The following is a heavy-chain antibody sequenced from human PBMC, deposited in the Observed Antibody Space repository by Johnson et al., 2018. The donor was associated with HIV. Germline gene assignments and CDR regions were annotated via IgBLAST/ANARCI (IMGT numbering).Heavy chain of an antibody. D-gene: IGHD6-19*01. CDR2: ISYDGNNK. CDR1: VFTFGSYA. J-gene: IGHJ3*02. CDR3: ARVRRSGWLDNDALDI. Sequence: QVQLVESGGGVVQPGRSLRLSCAASVFTFGSYALHWVRQAPGKGLEWVALISYDGNNKYYTDSVKGRFTIPRDNSKNTLFLLMSSLRADDTAVYYCARVRRSGWLDNDALDIWGQGTMVTVSS. V-gene: IGHV3-30*04.